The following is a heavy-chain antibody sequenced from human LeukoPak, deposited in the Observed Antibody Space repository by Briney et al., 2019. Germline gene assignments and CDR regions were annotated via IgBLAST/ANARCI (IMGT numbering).Heavy chain of an antibody. J-gene: IGHJ4*02. CDR3: ARGYDSSGLCDY. V-gene: IGHV4-59*08. Sequence: SETLSLTCTVSGGSISSYYWSWIRQPPGKGLEWIGYIYYSGSTNYNPSLKSRVTISVDTSKNQFSLKLSSVTAADTAVYHCARGYDSSGLCDYWGQGTLVTVSS. CDR1: GGSISSYY. D-gene: IGHD3-22*01. CDR2: IYYSGST.